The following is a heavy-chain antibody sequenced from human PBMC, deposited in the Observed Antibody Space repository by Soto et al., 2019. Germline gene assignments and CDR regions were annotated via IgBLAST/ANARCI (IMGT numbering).Heavy chain of an antibody. J-gene: IGHJ5*02. Sequence: ASVKVSCKASGFSLTGYYFHWIRAAPGQGLEWLGWINPNTGGTTYAQKFQGRVTLTWDTSINTAYMELSSLRPDDTAMYYCARAIVGPTTTGWLDPWGQGTLVTVSS. CDR3: ARAIVGPTTTGWLDP. D-gene: IGHD1-26*01. V-gene: IGHV1-2*02. CDR2: INPNTGGT. CDR1: GFSLTGYY.